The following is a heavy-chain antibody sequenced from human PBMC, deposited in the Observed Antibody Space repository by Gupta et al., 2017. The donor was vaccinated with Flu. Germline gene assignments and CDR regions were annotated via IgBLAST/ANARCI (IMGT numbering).Heavy chain of an antibody. Sequence: QVQLVPSGAEVKKPGASVKVSCKPSGYSFTDSFMHWVRQAPGQGLEWMGWINPNTGGTKVAQKFQGRVTMTRDTSGTTVFMELSRLRSDDTAVYYCAREGNVHRKYSNSSDACDDWGQGTPGTVSS. V-gene: IGHV1-2*02. J-gene: IGHJ4*02. CDR2: INPNTGGT. D-gene: IGHD6-13*01. CDR3: AREGNVHRKYSNSSDACDD. CDR1: GYSFTDSF.